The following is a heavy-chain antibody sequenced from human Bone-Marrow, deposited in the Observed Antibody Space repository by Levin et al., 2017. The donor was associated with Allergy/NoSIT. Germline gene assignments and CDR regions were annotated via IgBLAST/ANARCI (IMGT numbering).Heavy chain of an antibody. D-gene: IGHD3-10*01. CDR2: IYYSGST. Sequence: PSETLSLTCTVSGGSISSYYWSWIRQPPGKGLEWIGYIYYSGSTNYNPSLKSRVTISVDTSKNQFSLKLSSVTAADTAVYYCARDRGSMVRGVTRWFDPWGQGTLVTVSS. CDR3: ARDRGSMVRGVTRWFDP. CDR1: GGSISSYY. J-gene: IGHJ5*02. V-gene: IGHV4-59*01.